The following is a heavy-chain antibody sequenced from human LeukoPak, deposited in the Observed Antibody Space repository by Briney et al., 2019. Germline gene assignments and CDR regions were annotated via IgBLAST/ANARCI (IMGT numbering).Heavy chain of an antibody. J-gene: IGHJ5*02. CDR2: ISSSSSTI. CDR3: ARDFGIAARSENWFDP. Sequence: GSLRLSCAASGFTFSSYSMNWVRQAPGKGLEWVSYISSSSSTIYYADSVKGRFTISRDNAKNSLYLQMNSLRAEDTAVYYCARDFGIAARSENWFDPWGQGTLVTVSS. CDR1: GFTFSSYS. V-gene: IGHV3-48*04. D-gene: IGHD6-6*01.